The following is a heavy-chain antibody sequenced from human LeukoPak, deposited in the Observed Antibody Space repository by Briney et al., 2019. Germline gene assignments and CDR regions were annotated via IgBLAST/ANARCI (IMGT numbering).Heavy chain of an antibody. Sequence: PSETLSLTCTVSGGSISSGGYYWSWIRQPPGKGLEWIGYIYHSGSTYYNPSLKSRVTISVDRSKNQFSLKLSSVTAADTAVYYCATKERRTSANTAKFDYWGQGTLVTVSS. CDR3: ATKERRTSANTAKFDY. D-gene: IGHD2-2*01. V-gene: IGHV4-30-2*01. CDR1: GGSISSGGYY. J-gene: IGHJ4*02. CDR2: IYHSGST.